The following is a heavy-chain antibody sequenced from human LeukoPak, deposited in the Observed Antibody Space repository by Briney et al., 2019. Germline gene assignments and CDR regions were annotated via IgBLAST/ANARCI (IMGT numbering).Heavy chain of an antibody. D-gene: IGHD3-22*01. CDR3: ARGDSSGVPDY. J-gene: IGHJ4*02. Sequence: PGGSLRLSCAASGFTFSDSFMNWIRQAPGKGLEWLSYISHSGSNLDYAESVRSRFTISRDNANHSLYLQINSLRAEDTAVYYCARGDSSGVPDYWGQGTLVTVSS. V-gene: IGHV3-11*01. CDR1: GFTFSDSF. CDR2: ISHSGSNL.